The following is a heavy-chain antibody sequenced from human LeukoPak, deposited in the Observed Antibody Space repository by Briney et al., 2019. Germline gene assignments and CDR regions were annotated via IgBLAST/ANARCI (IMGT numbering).Heavy chain of an antibody. CDR2: IRSKADTYAT. CDR1: GFTFSGSA. V-gene: IGHV3-73*01. CDR3: ARDPVGAIGYGMDV. J-gene: IGHJ6*02. Sequence: GGSLRLSCAASGFTFSGSAMHGVRQASGKGLEWVGRIRSKADTYATAYAASLKGRFTISRDTSKNTLYLQMNSLRAEDTAVYYCARDPVGAIGYGMDVWGQGTTVTVSS. D-gene: IGHD1-26*01.